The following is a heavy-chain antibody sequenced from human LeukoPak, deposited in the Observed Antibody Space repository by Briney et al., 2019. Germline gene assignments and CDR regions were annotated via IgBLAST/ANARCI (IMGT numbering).Heavy chain of an antibody. J-gene: IGHJ4*02. CDR1: GGSFSGYY. V-gene: IGHV4-34*01. D-gene: IGHD5-18*01. CDR2: INHSGST. CDR3: ARGRGYSYGYLDY. Sequence: SETLSLTCAVYGGSFSGYYWSWIRQPPGKGLEWIGEINHSGSTNYNPSLKSRVTISVDTSKNQFSLKLSSVTAADTAVYYCARGRGYSYGYLDYWGQGTLVTVSS.